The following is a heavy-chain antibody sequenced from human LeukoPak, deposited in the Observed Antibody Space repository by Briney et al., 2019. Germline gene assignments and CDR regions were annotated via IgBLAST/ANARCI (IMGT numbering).Heavy chain of an antibody. J-gene: IGHJ4*02. CDR2: ISGSGGST. CDR1: GFTFSSYA. Sequence: GGSLRPSCAASGFTFSSYAMSWVRQAPGKGLEWVSAISGSGGSTYYADSVKGRFTISRDNSKNTLYLQMNSLRAEDTAVYYCARRYDSSGYVDYWGQGTLVTVSS. V-gene: IGHV3-23*01. D-gene: IGHD3-22*01. CDR3: ARRYDSSGYVDY.